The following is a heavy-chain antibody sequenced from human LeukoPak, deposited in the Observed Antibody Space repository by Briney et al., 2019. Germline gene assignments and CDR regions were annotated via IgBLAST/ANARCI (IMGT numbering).Heavy chain of an antibody. CDR2: ISTYNGNT. CDR1: GYTFTSYG. Sequence: GASVKVSCKASGYTFTSYGISWVRQAPGQGLDWMGWISTYNGNTNYAQKLHGRVTMITDTSTSSDYMVLRRMRSEDTAVYYCARDRVVVTSDAFDIWDQGTMVTVSS. V-gene: IGHV1-18*01. D-gene: IGHD3-22*01. CDR3: ARDRVVVTSDAFDI. J-gene: IGHJ3*02.